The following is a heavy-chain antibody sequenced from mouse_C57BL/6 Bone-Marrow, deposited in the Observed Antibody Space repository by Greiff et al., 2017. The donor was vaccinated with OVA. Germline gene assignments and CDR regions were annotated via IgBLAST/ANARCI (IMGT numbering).Heavy chain of an antibody. CDR3: EGELVGHHWYLDV. J-gene: IGHJ1*03. D-gene: IGHD1-1*01. Sequence: VQLQQPGAELARPGSSVKLSCKASGYTFTSYWMDWVKQRPGQGLEWIGNIYPSDSETHYNQKFKDKATMTVDKSSSTAYMQLSSLTSEDSAVYYCEGELVGHHWYLDVWGRGTTITVSS. V-gene: IGHV1-61*01. CDR1: GYTFTSYW. CDR2: IYPSDSET.